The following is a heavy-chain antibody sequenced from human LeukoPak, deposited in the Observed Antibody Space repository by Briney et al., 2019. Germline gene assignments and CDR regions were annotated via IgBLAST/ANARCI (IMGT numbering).Heavy chain of an antibody. Sequence: PGGSLRLSCAASGFTFSSYSMNWVRQAPGKGLEWVSSISSSSSYIYYADSVKGRFTISRHNAKKSLYLQMNSLRAEDTAVYYCARDLGGYGDYGTNFDYWGQGTLVTVSS. J-gene: IGHJ4*02. D-gene: IGHD4-17*01. CDR3: ARDLGGYGDYGTNFDY. CDR1: GFTFSSYS. CDR2: ISSSSSYI. V-gene: IGHV3-21*01.